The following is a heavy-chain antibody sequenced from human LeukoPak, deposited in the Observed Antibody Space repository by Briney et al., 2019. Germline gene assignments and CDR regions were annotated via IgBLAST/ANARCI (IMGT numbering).Heavy chain of an antibody. CDR3: AREGGGSNRCLD. CDR2: IFTSGST. Sequence: PSETLSLTCTVSGGSISSDYWSWIRQPAGKGLEWMGRIFTSGSTSHNPSLKSRVTMSVDTSKNQFSLNLTSVTAADTAVYYCAREGGGSNRCLDWGQGTLVTVSS. J-gene: IGHJ1*01. V-gene: IGHV4-4*07. D-gene: IGHD3-16*02. CDR1: GGSISSDY.